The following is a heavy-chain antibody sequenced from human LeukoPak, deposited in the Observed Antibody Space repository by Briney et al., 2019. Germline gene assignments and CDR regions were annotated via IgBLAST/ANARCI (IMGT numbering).Heavy chain of an antibody. Sequence: SETLSLTCTVSGGSISSGGYYWSWIRQPPGKALEWIGYIYYSGSTSYNPSLKSRVTISIDRSNNQLSLNLSSVTAADTAVYYCARGLVEMATIVFDYWGQGTLVTVSS. CDR2: IYYSGST. CDR3: ARGLVEMATIVFDY. D-gene: IGHD5-24*01. J-gene: IGHJ4*02. CDR1: GGSISSGGYY. V-gene: IGHV4-30-2*01.